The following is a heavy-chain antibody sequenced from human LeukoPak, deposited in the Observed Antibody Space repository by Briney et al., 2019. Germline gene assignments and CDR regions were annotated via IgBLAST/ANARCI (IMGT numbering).Heavy chain of an antibody. CDR3: TTLAYSSSPDFDY. CDR1: GFTFNNAW. J-gene: IGHJ4*02. D-gene: IGHD6-6*01. Sequence: GGSLRLSCAASGFTFNNAWMSWVRQAPGKGLEWVGRIKSKTDGGTTDYAAPVKGRFTISRDDSKKTLYLQMNSLKTEDTAVYYCTTLAYSSSPDFDYWGQGTLVTVSS. V-gene: IGHV3-15*01. CDR2: IKSKTDGGTT.